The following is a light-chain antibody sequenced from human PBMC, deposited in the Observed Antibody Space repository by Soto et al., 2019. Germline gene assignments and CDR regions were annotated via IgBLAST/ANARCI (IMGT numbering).Light chain of an antibody. Sequence: QSALTQPASVSASPGQSITISCTGTSRDVGASNFVSWYQQHPGKAPKLLIYEVSNRPSRISNRFSGSKSDNTASLTISGLQAEDMADYYCSAFTTTNTVVFGTGTKVTVL. CDR3: SAFTTTNTVV. J-gene: IGLJ1*01. CDR1: SRDVGASNF. CDR2: EVS. V-gene: IGLV2-14*01.